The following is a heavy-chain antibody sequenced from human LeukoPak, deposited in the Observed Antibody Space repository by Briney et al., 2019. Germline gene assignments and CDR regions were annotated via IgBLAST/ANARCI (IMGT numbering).Heavy chain of an antibody. D-gene: IGHD2-15*01. J-gene: IGHJ5*02. V-gene: IGHV3-30-3*01. CDR1: GFTFSSYA. CDR3: ARDDCSGESCYRPWFDP. CDR2: ISYDGSNK. Sequence: GGSLRLSCAASGFTFSSYAMNWVRQAPGKGLEWVALISYDGSNKNYADSVKGRFTISRDNSKNTLYLQMNSLRAEDTAVYYCARDDCSGESCYRPWFDPWGQGTPVTVSS.